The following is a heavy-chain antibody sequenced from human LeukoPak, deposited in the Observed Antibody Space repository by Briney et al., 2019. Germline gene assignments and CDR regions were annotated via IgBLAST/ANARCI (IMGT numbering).Heavy chain of an antibody. Sequence: GGSLRLSCAASGFTFSSYSMNWVRQAPGKGLEWVSSISSSSSYIYYADSVKGRFTISRDNAKNSLYLQMNNLRVEDTAVYYCARETNPEIYGDSPNWFDPWGQGTLVTVSS. J-gene: IGHJ5*02. D-gene: IGHD4-17*01. CDR2: ISSSSSYI. CDR3: ARETNPEIYGDSPNWFDP. CDR1: GFTFSSYS. V-gene: IGHV3-21*06.